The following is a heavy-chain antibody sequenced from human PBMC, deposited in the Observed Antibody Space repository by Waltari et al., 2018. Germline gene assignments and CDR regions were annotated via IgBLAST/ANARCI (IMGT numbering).Heavy chain of an antibody. CDR1: GFFFSDYA. Sequence: EGQLLESGGGLVQPGGSLRLSCASSGFFFSDYAMGWVRQTPGKGLEWVSTISGKGETTYYADSVKGRFTISRDSSKNTLYLQMSSLGAADTAMYYCAKEGPTNGDYWHFDLWGRGTLVAVSS. J-gene: IGHJ2*01. CDR3: AKEGPTNGDYWHFDL. CDR2: ISGKGETT. D-gene: IGHD7-27*01. V-gene: IGHV3-23*01.